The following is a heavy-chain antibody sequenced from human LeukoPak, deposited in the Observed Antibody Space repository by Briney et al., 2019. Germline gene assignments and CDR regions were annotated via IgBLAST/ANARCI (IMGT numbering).Heavy chain of an antibody. CDR2: ISSNAAYI. V-gene: IGHV3-21*01. D-gene: IGHD6-13*01. J-gene: IGHJ4*02. CDR3: AREGGRGISSSAYCGS. Sequence: GGSLRLSCAASGFTFRSYTMNWVRQAPGKGLEWVSSISSNAAYIYYEDSLRGRFTISSGHAGNSLFLQMDSLRAEDTGVDYCAREGGRGISSSAYCGSWGKGTLVTVSS. CDR1: GFTFRSYT.